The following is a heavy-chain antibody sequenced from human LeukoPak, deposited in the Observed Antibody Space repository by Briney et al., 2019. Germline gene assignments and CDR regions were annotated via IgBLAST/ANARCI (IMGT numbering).Heavy chain of an antibody. CDR1: EFTFSSYW. CDR2: INSDGSST. J-gene: IGHJ3*02. Sequence: PGGSLRLSCAASEFTFSSYWMHWVRQAPGKGLVWVSRINSDGSSTSYADSVKGRFTISRDNAKNTLYLQMNSLRAEDTAVYYCATFIAARPDAFDIWGQGTMVTVSS. D-gene: IGHD6-6*01. V-gene: IGHV3-74*01. CDR3: ATFIAARPDAFDI.